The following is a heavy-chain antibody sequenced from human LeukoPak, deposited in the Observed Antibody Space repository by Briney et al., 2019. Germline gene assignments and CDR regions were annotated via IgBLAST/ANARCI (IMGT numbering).Heavy chain of an antibody. Sequence: ASVKVSCKASGGTFSSYAIRWVRQAPGQGLEWMGGIIPIFGTANYAQKFQGRVTITADESTSTAYMELSSLRSEDTAVYYCARRGPKGSYAFDIWGQGTMVTVSS. J-gene: IGHJ3*02. CDR1: GGTFSSYA. CDR2: IIPIFGTA. CDR3: ARRGPKGSYAFDI. V-gene: IGHV1-69*13.